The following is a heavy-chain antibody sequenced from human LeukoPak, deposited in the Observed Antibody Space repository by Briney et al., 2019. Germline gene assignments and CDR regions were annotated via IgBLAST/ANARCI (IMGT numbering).Heavy chain of an antibody. CDR3: AKDIFSHSSWWHRWAYYYGMDV. CDR2: ISWNSGSI. CDR1: GFTFDDYA. Sequence: GRSLRLSCAASGFTFDDYAMHWVRQAPGKGLEWVSGISWNSGSIGYADSVKGRFTISRDNAKNSLYLQMNSLRAEDTALYYCAKDIFSHSSWWHRWAYYYGMDVWGQGTTVTVSS. D-gene: IGHD6-13*01. J-gene: IGHJ6*02. V-gene: IGHV3-9*01.